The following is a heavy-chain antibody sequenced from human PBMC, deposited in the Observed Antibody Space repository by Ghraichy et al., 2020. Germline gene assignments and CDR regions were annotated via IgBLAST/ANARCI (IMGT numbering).Heavy chain of an antibody. D-gene: IGHD3-3*01. CDR3: ARGRRPIFGGGYYGMDV. J-gene: IGHJ6*02. CDR1: GGSFSGYY. CDR2: INHSGST. V-gene: IGHV4-34*01. Sequence: SETLSLTCAVYGGSFSGYYWSWIRQPPGKGLEWIGEINHSGSTNYNPSLKSRVTISVDTSKNQFSLKLSSVTAADTAVYYCARGRRPIFGGGYYGMDVWGQGTTVTVSS.